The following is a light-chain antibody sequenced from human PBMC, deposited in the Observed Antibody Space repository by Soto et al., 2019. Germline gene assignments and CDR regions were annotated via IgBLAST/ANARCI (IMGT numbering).Light chain of an antibody. Sequence: QSALTQPASVSGSPGQSITISCTGSGRDIGAYNYVSWYQQHPGKAPKIIIYEVENRPSGVSNRFSASKSAFTASLTISGLQAEDEADYYCSSYTTSYFYVFGPGTKVTVL. CDR1: GRDIGAYNY. J-gene: IGLJ1*01. CDR2: EVE. CDR3: SSYTTSYFYV. V-gene: IGLV2-14*01.